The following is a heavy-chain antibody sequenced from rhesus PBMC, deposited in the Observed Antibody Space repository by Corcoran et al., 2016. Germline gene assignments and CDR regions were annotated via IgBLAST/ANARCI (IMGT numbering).Heavy chain of an antibody. Sequence: QVQLQESGPGLVKPSETLSLTCAVSGGSISNRNWWSWIRQPPGEGLGWIGNIGGNGGNTYSNPALKRRYIISKDTSKNRFARKLNSVTAADTAVYDWARPNYYGNTQYFEFWGQGALVTVSS. V-gene: IGHV4-65*02. CDR2: IGGNGGNT. J-gene: IGHJ1*01. CDR1: GGSISNRNW. D-gene: IGHD4-35*01. CDR3: ARPNYYGNTQYFEF.